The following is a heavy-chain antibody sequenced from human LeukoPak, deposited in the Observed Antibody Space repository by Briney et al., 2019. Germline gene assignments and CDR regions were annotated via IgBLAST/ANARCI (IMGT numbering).Heavy chain of an antibody. Sequence: GGSLRLSCAASGFTFSDYYMDWVRQAPGKGLEWVGRIRNKAHGYTTEYAASVKGRFTISRDDSKNSLYLQMNSLKTEDTAVYYCARDLGQHLFDYWGQGTLVTVSS. J-gene: IGHJ4*02. CDR3: ARDLGQHLFDY. CDR2: IRNKAHGYTT. D-gene: IGHD6-13*01. V-gene: IGHV3-72*01. CDR1: GFTFSDYY.